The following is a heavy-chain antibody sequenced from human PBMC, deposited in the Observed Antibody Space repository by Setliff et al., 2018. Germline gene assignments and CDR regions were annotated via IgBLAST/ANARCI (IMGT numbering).Heavy chain of an antibody. CDR2: ISPYSGNA. D-gene: IGHD3-22*01. CDR1: GYSFSDSA. CDR3: ARDTRDKYDTSGYYLSFDS. V-gene: IGHV1-18*01. Sequence: ASVKVSCKTSGYSFSDSAVNWVRQAPGQGLEWVGWISPYSGNAYYAPKLQDRVTLTTDESARTAYMEMSSLRFEDTAVYYCARDTRDKYDTSGYYLSFDSWGQGTLVTVSS. J-gene: IGHJ4*02.